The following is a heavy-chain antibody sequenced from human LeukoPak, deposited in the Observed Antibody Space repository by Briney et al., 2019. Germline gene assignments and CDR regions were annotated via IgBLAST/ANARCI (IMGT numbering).Heavy chain of an antibody. V-gene: IGHV1-18*01. CDR1: GYTFTSYG. D-gene: IGHD6-19*01. Sequence: ASAKVSCKASGYTFTSYGISWVRQAPGQGLEWMGWISAYNGNTNYAQKLQGRVTMTTDTSTSTAYMELRSLRSDDTAVYYCARTLLGYSSGWYWYFDYWGQGTLATVSS. CDR3: ARTLLGYSSGWYWYFDY. J-gene: IGHJ4*02. CDR2: ISAYNGNT.